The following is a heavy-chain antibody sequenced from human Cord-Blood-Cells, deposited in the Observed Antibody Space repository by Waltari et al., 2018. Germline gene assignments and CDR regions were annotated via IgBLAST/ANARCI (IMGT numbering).Heavy chain of an antibody. CDR1: GYTFTSYD. D-gene: IGHD7-27*01. V-gene: IGHV1-8*01. Sequence: QVQLVQSGAEVKKPGASVKVSCKASGYTFTSYDINWVRQATGQGLEWMGWMNPNSGNTGYAQKFQGRVTMTRNTSISTAYIELSSLRSEDTALYYCARVIWGSHINYLYFDLWGRGTLVTVSS. CDR3: ARVIWGSHINYLYFDL. J-gene: IGHJ2*01. CDR2: MNPNSGNT.